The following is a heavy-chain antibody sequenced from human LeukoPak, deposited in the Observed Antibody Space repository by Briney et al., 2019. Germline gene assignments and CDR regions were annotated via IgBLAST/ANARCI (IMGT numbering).Heavy chain of an antibody. V-gene: IGHV3-30*02. J-gene: IGHJ4*02. CDR2: IRYDGSNK. D-gene: IGHD3-10*01. Sequence: GGSLRLSCAASGFTFSSYAMSWVRQAPGKGLEWVAFIRYDGSNKYYADSVKGRFTISRDNSKNTLYLQMNSLRAEDTAVYYCAKDISVNSAKLGLDYWGQGTLVTVSS. CDR3: AKDISVNSAKLGLDY. CDR1: GFTFSSYA.